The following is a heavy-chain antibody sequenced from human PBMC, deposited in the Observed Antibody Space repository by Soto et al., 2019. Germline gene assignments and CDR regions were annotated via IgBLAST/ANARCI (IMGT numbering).Heavy chain of an antibody. V-gene: IGHV4-39*01. CDR2: IYYSGST. D-gene: IGHD3-3*01. CDR3: ARRSPEELTIFGVVTSYYFDY. CDR1: GGSISSSSYY. Sequence: QLQLQESGPGLVKPSETLSLTCTVSGGSISSSSYYWGWIRQPPGKGLEWIGSIYYSGSTYYNPSLKSRVTISVDTSKNQFSLKLSSVTAADTAVYYCARRSPEELTIFGVVTSYYFDYWGQGTLVTVSS. J-gene: IGHJ4*02.